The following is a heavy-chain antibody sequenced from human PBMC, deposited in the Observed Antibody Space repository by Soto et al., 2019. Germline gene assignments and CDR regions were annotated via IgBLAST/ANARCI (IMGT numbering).Heavy chain of an antibody. CDR2: IKSKTDGGTT. D-gene: IGHD6-13*01. CDR3: TTDRDSSSWYFDDYDAFDI. J-gene: IGHJ3*02. Sequence: GGSLRLSCAASGFTFSNAWMSWVRQAPGKGLEWVGRIKSKTDGGTTDYAAPVKGRFTISRDDSKNTLYLQMNSLKTEDTAVYYCTTDRDSSSWYFDDYDAFDIWGQGTMVTVSS. CDR1: GFTFSNAW. V-gene: IGHV3-15*01.